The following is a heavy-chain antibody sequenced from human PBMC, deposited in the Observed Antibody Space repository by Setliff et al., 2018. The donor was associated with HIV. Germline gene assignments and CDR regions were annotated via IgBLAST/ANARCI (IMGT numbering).Heavy chain of an antibody. V-gene: IGHV3-15*01. CDR3: MGYYDTSGYWGSHFDH. D-gene: IGHD3-22*01. Sequence: PGGSLRLSCAASGLPFSNAWISWVRQAPGKGLEWVARVKSKIDGGSTDYSAPVKGRFTIFRDDSRSTVDLLMRSLQNEDTAVYFCMGYYDTSGYWGSHFDHWGQGTLVTVSS. J-gene: IGHJ4*02. CDR2: VKSKIDGGST. CDR1: GLPFSNAW.